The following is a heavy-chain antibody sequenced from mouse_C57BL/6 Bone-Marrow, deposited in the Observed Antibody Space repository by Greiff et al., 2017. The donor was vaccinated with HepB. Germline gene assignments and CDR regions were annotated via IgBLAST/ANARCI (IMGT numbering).Heavy chain of an antibody. CDR1: GYTFTSYW. CDR2: IHPNSGST. CDR3: ARLVTTGRSYWYFDV. J-gene: IGHJ1*03. Sequence: QVQLQQSGAELVKPGASVKLSCKASGYTFTSYWMHWVKQRPGQGLEWIGMIHPNSGSTNYNEKFKSKATLTVDKSSSTAYMQLSSLTSEDSAVYYCARLVTTGRSYWYFDVWGTGTTVTVSS. D-gene: IGHD2-2*01. V-gene: IGHV1-64*01.